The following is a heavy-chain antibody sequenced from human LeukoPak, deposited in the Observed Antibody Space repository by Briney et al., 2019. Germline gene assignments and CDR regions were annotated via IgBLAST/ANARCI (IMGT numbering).Heavy chain of an antibody. Sequence: SVKVSCKASGGTFSGYAISWVRQAPGQGLEWMGGIIPIFGTANYAQEFQGRVTITADESTSTAYMELSSLRSEDTAVYYCATVVPAAPIYYYYYMDVWGKGTTVTVSS. J-gene: IGHJ6*03. CDR1: GGTFSGYA. V-gene: IGHV1-69*13. D-gene: IGHD2-2*01. CDR3: ATVVPAAPIYYYYYMDV. CDR2: IIPIFGTA.